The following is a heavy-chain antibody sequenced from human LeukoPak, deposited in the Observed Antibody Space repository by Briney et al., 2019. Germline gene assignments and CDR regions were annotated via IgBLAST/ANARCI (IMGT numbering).Heavy chain of an antibody. V-gene: IGHV3-30*04. CDR3: ATDSSGWHQIDY. CDR2: ISYDGNNK. CDR1: VYTFRSYA. Sequence: GRSLRLSCGAWVYTFRSYAMHWVREAPGKGREWVAVISYDGNNKYYADSVKGRFTISRDNSKNTLYLQMNSLRAEDTAVYYCATDSSGWHQIDYWGQGTLVTVSS. J-gene: IGHJ4*02. D-gene: IGHD6-19*01.